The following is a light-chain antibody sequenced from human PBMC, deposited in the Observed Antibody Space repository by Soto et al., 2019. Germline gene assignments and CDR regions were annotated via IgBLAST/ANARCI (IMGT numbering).Light chain of an antibody. CDR1: QTISDY. CDR3: QQYNSYSWT. V-gene: IGKV1-5*01. CDR2: GAS. J-gene: IGKJ1*01. Sequence: DIQMTQSPSSLSASIGDRVTITCRASQTISDYLNWYQQKPGKAPKVLIYGASNLETGVPSRFSGSGSGTEFTLTISSLQPDDFATYYCQQYNSYSWTFGQGTKVEIK.